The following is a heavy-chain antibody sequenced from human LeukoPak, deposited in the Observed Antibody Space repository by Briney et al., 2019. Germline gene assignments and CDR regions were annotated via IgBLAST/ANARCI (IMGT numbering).Heavy chain of an antibody. CDR2: ISGSGDST. CDR3: AKRRLSMIRGGEFDY. Sequence: PGGSLRLSCVASKFNFAMSWVRQTAGKGLEWVSAISGSGDSTFYRDSVKGRFTISRDNSKNTLYLQMNSLRVEDTAVYYCAKRRLSMIRGGEFDYWGQGTLVTVSS. J-gene: IGHJ4*02. V-gene: IGHV3-23*02. CDR1: KFNFA. D-gene: IGHD3-10*01.